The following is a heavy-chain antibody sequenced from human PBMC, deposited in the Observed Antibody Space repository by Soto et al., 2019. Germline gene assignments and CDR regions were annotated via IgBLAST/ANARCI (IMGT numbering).Heavy chain of an antibody. CDR2: INHSGST. V-gene: IGHV4-30-2*01. CDR1: GGSISSGGYS. Sequence: SETLSLTCAVSGGSISSGGYSWSWIRQPPGKGLEWIGEINHSGSTNYNPSLKSRVTISVDTSKNQFSLKLSSVTAADTAVYYCARGVPCSGGSCYSDYWGQGTLVTVSS. D-gene: IGHD2-15*01. CDR3: ARGVPCSGGSCYSDY. J-gene: IGHJ4*02.